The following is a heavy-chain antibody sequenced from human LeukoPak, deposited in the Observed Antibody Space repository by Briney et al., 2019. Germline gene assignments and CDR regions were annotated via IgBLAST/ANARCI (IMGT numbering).Heavy chain of an antibody. CDR3: AKCRLDRSWFHGFET. CDR1: GFTFNSYG. D-gene: IGHD6-13*01. CDR2: ISWSGGST. J-gene: IGHJ5*02. Sequence: GGSLRLFCAASGFTFNSYGMSWVRQAPGKGLEWVSAISWSGGSTYYADSVKGRFTISRDNSKNSLYLQMNSLRAEDTAFYYCAKCRLDRSWFHGFETWGPGALVTVSS. V-gene: IGHV3-23*01.